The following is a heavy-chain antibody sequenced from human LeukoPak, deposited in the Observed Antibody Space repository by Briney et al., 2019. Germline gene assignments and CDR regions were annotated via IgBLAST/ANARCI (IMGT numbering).Heavy chain of an antibody. CDR2: SNAAGSPV. V-gene: IGHV3-48*02. J-gene: IGHJ4*02. CDR3: ARDRSLSVAGTFDF. CDR1: GFTFSNYR. D-gene: IGHD6-19*01. Sequence: GGSLRLSCTGSGFTFSNYRMNWVRQAPGKGLEWISYSNAAGSPVSYAESVQGRFAISRDNAKNSLYLEMNSLRDDDTAVYYCARDRSLSVAGTFDFWGQGSLVTVSS.